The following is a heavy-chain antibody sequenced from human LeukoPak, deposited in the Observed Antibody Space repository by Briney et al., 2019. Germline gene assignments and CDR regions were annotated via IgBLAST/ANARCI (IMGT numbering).Heavy chain of an antibody. V-gene: IGHV1-69*01. Sequence: ASVKVSCKASGGTFSSYAISWVRQAPGQGLEWMGGIIPIFSTANYAQKFQGRVTITADESTSTAYMELSSLRSEDTAVYYCARDTSTRVRGVITTFDYWGQGTLVTVSS. D-gene: IGHD3-10*01. CDR1: GGTFSSYA. J-gene: IGHJ4*02. CDR3: ARDTSTRVRGVITTFDY. CDR2: IIPIFSTA.